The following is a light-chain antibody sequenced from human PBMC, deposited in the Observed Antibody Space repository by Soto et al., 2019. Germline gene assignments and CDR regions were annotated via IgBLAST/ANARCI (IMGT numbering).Light chain of an antibody. Sequence: SYELTQPPSVSVSPGQTASITCSGDKLGDKYACWYQQKPGQSPVLVIYQDSKRPSGIPERFSGSNSGNTATLTISGTQAMDEADYCCQAWDSSTRVVFGGGTKLTVL. V-gene: IGLV3-1*01. J-gene: IGLJ2*01. CDR2: QDS. CDR1: KLGDKY. CDR3: QAWDSSTRVV.